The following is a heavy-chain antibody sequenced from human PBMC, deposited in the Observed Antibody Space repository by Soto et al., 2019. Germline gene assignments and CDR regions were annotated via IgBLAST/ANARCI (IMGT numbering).Heavy chain of an antibody. D-gene: IGHD2-15*01. CDR2: IYHSGST. Sequence: TSETLSLTCAVSGGSISSSNWWSWVRQPPGKGLEWIGEIYHSGSTNYNPSLKSRVTISVDKSKNQFSLKLSSVTAADTAVYYCARRQGYGSGGSCRYWGAYYYGMDVWGQGTTVTVSS. CDR1: GGSISSSNW. J-gene: IGHJ6*02. CDR3: ARRQGYGSGGSCRYWGAYYYGMDV. V-gene: IGHV4-4*02.